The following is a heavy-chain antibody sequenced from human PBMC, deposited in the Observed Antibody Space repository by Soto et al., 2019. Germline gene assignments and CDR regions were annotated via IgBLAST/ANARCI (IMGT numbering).Heavy chain of an antibody. V-gene: IGHV3-74*01. CDR3: AREYPSSSFYY. J-gene: IGHJ4*02. D-gene: IGHD6-13*01. CDR1: GFTFSSYW. Sequence: GGSLRLSCAASGFTFSSYWMHWVRQAPGKGLVWVSRINSDGSSTSYADSVKGRFTISRDNTKNTLYLQMNSLRAEDTAVYYCAREYPSSSFYYWGQGTLVTVSS. CDR2: INSDGSST.